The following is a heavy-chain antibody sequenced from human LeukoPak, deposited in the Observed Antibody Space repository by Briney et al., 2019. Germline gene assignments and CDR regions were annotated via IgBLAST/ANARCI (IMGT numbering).Heavy chain of an antibody. CDR2: IYYSGST. V-gene: IGHV4-59*12. J-gene: IGHJ4*02. D-gene: IGHD4-17*01. CDR3: AKVDGGGGDYGFDS. CDR1: GDSMRGSY. Sequence: SETLSLTCTVSGDSMRGSYWNWIRQPPGKALEWIGFIYYSGSTIYNPSLKSRVTMWVDTAKKQFSLNRTSVSAADTALYFCAKVDGGGGDYGFDSWGQGTLVTVSS.